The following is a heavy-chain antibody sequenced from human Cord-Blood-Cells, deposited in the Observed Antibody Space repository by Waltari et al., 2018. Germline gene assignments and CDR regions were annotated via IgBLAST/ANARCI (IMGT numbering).Heavy chain of an antibody. V-gene: IGHV3-21*01. CDR2: ISSSSSYI. Sequence: VQLVESGGGLVQPGGSLSLSCAASGFTFSSYSMNWVPQAPGKGLEWVSSISSSSSYIYYADSVKGRFTISRDNTKNSLYLQMNSLRAEDTAVYYCARGGDYGGYPDYWGQGTLVTVSS. D-gene: IGHD4-17*01. CDR1: GFTFSSYS. J-gene: IGHJ4*02. CDR3: ARGGDYGGYPDY.